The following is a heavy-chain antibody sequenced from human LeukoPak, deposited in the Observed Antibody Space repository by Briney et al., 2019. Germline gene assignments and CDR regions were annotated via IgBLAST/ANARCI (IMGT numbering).Heavy chain of an antibody. Sequence: PGGSLRLSCAASGFTFSSYWMHWVRQAPGKGLVRVSRINSDGSTTSYADSVKGRITISRDNAKNTLYLQMNSLRAEDTAVYYCVGGSYYFDYWGQGTLVTVSS. CDR3: VGGSYYFDY. D-gene: IGHD1-26*01. CDR1: GFTFSSYW. J-gene: IGHJ4*02. V-gene: IGHV3-74*01. CDR2: INSDGSTT.